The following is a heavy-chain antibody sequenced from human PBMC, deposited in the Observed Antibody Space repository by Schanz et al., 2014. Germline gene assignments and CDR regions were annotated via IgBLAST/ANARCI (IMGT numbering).Heavy chain of an antibody. CDR2: ISAYNHNK. Sequence: QVQLVQSGAEVKKPGASVKVSCKASGYTFTSYGISWVRQAPGQGLEWMGWISAYNHNKEYDQKFQGRVTMTTDTSTSTAYMALTDLRSDDTAVYYCARDAADFYDILTEEDYWGQGTLVTVSS. V-gene: IGHV1-18*01. J-gene: IGHJ4*02. D-gene: IGHD3-9*01. CDR1: GYTFTSYG. CDR3: ARDAADFYDILTEEDY.